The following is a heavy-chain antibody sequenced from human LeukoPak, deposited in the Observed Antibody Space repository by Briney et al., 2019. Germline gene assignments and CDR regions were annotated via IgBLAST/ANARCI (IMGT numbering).Heavy chain of an antibody. J-gene: IGHJ4*02. CDR1: GTSISCHY. V-gene: IGHV4-59*11. Sequence: SETLSLKCTFSGTSISCHYWSWLRQPPGKGMEWIGYIYSGGSTNYNHSLKSRVTMSVDTSKNQFPLTLTSVTAADTALYFCATRPGGSTWYGVFDYWSPGTLVTV. CDR2: IYSGGST. D-gene: IGHD6-13*01. CDR3: ATRPGGSTWYGVFDY.